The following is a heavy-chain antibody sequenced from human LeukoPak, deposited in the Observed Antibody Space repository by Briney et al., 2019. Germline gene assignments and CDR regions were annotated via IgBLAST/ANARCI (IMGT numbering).Heavy chain of an antibody. CDR1: GFTFSSYS. V-gene: IGHV3-23*01. D-gene: IGHD5-18*01. J-gene: IGHJ4*02. Sequence: GGSLRLSCAASGFTFSSYSMNWVRQAPGKGLEWVSAISGSGGSTYYADSVKGRFTISRDNSKNTLYLQMNSLRAEDTAVYYCAKNTPYWELWFIDYWGQGTLVTVSS. CDR2: ISGSGGST. CDR3: AKNTPYWELWFIDY.